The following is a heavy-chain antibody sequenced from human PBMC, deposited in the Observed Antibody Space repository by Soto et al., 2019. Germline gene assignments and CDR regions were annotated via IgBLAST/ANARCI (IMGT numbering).Heavy chain of an antibody. D-gene: IGHD6-19*01. Sequence: QVQLVQSGAEVKKPGASVKVSCKASGYTFTSYDINWVRQATGQGLEWMGWMNPNSGNTGYAQKFQGRFTMNRKNSISTAYMELSSLRSEDTAVYYCARGLGYSSGWYTNPKWGQGTLVTVSS. J-gene: IGHJ4*02. V-gene: IGHV1-8*01. CDR3: ARGLGYSSGWYTNPK. CDR2: MNPNSGNT. CDR1: GYTFTSYD.